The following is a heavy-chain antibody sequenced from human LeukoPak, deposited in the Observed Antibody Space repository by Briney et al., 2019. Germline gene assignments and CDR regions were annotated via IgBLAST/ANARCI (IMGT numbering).Heavy chain of an antibody. V-gene: IGHV1-2*02. J-gene: IGHJ4*02. D-gene: IGHD1-26*01. CDR1: FSGYY. CDR2: INPNSGGT. CDR3: ARAKVGATGVFDY. Sequence: FSGYYWSWVRQAPGKGLEWMGWINPNSGGTNYAQKFQGRVTMTRDTSISTAYMELSRLRSDDTAVYYCARAKVGATGVFDYWGQGTLVTVSS.